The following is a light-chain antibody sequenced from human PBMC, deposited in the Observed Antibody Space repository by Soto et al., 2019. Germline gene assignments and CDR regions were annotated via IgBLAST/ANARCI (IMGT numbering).Light chain of an antibody. J-gene: IGKJ4*01. CDR3: HQSYSTPLT. Sequence: IQMTQCPSSLSASVGDRVTITCRASESISSYLNWYQQKPGKAPKLLMYAASSLQSGVPSRFRGTGSATDFTLTLSSLQPEDFATYYCHQSYSTPLTFGGGTKVDIK. V-gene: IGKV1-39*01. CDR1: ESISSY. CDR2: AAS.